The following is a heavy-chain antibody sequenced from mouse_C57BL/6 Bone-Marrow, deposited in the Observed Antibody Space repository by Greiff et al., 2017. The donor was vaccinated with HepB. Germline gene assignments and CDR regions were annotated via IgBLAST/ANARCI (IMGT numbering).Heavy chain of an antibody. CDR2: IDPENGDT. J-gene: IGHJ2*01. D-gene: IGHD3-2*01. CDR3: TSRQLGYFDY. Sequence: VQLKQSGAELVRPGASVKLSCTASGFNIKDDYMHWVKQRPEQGLEWIGWIDPENGDTEYASKFQGKATITADTSSNTAYLQLSSLTSEDTAVYYCTSRQLGYFDYWGQGTTLTVSS. V-gene: IGHV14-4*01. CDR1: GFNIKDDY.